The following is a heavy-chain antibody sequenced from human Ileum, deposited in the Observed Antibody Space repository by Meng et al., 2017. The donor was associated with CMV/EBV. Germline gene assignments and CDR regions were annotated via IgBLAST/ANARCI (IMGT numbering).Heavy chain of an antibody. V-gene: IGHV3-30*04. Sequence: GESLKISCAASGFTFSRHAFHWFRHIPGRGLEWVAAIWPGGRDTFYAGSVKGRFTISRDNSKSTVYLQMNSLRPEDTALYYCARDAKPASGIDLDPWGQGTLVTVSS. D-gene: IGHD2-2*01. CDR3: ARDAKPASGIDLDP. CDR1: GFTFSRHA. J-gene: IGHJ5*02. CDR2: IWPGGRDT.